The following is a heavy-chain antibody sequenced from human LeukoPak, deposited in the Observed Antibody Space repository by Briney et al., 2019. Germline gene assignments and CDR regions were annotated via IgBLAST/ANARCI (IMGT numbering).Heavy chain of an antibody. D-gene: IGHD3-3*01. CDR1: GGSFSGYS. Sequence: SETLSLTCAVSGGSFSGYSWSWIRQTPGKGLEWIGEINHGGSRNYNPSLQGRVTISVDRSKNQFSLKLSSVTAADTAVYYCAREGGDFWSGYFDYWGQGTLVTVSS. J-gene: IGHJ4*02. V-gene: IGHV4-34*01. CDR3: AREGGDFWSGYFDY. CDR2: INHGGSR.